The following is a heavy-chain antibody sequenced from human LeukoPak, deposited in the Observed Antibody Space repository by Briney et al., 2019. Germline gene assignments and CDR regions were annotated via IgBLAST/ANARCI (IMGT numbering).Heavy chain of an antibody. Sequence: PSQTLSLTCTVSGGSISSGGYYWGWIRQHPGKGLEWIGYIYYSGSTYYNPSLKSRVTISVDTSKNQFSLKLSSVTAADTAVYYCARLVVAGDTNWFDPWGQGTLVTVSS. D-gene: IGHD6-19*01. CDR3: ARLVVAGDTNWFDP. CDR2: IYYSGST. J-gene: IGHJ5*02. CDR1: GGSISSGGYY. V-gene: IGHV4-31*03.